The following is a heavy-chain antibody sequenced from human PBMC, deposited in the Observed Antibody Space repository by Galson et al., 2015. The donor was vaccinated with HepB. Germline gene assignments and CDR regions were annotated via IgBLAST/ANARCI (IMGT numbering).Heavy chain of an antibody. CDR1: GFTFSSHG. J-gene: IGHJ4*02. CDR2: ISHDGSNK. Sequence: SLRLSCAASGFTFSSHGMHWVRQAPGKGLEWVAVISHDGSNKYYAASMKGRFTISRDNSKNTLYLQMSSLRAEDTAVYYCAREGLTAMTLFDYWGQGTLVTVSS. D-gene: IGHD4-17*01. V-gene: IGHV3-33*08. CDR3: AREGLTAMTLFDY.